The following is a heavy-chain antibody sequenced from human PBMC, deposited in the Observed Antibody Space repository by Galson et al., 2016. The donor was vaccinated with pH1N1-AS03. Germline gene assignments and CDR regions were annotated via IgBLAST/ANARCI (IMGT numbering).Heavy chain of an antibody. CDR1: GFTVGNNY. D-gene: IGHD2-15*01. CDR3: AGGPGGRRD. J-gene: IGHJ4*02. Sequence: SLRLSCAASGFTVGNNYMSWVRQAPGKGLEWVSVIYSGGDTSYADSVRGRFTISRDNSKNTVHLQMNSLRAEDTAVYYCAGGPGGRRDWGRGTLVTVSS. CDR2: IYSGGDT. V-gene: IGHV3-53*01.